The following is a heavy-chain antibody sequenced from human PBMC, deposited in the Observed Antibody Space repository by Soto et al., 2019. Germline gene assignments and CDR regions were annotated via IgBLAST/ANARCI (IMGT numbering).Heavy chain of an antibody. CDR3: ARGYYTSWYWFDR. CDR1: GGSVSTGVHY. V-gene: IGHV4-61*08. Sequence: QVQLQESGPGLVKPSETLSLTCTVSVSGGSVSTGVHYWSWIRQPPGKGLEWIGYFYYSGSTNYNPSLQSRVTISVDTSTNQFSLKLTSVTAADTAVYYCARGYYTSWYWFDRWGRGTLVTVSS. CDR2: FYYSGST. J-gene: IGHJ2*01. D-gene: IGHD6-13*01.